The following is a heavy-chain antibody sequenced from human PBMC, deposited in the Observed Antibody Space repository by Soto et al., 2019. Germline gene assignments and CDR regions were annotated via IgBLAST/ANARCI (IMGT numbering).Heavy chain of an antibody. CDR2: ISGSGGST. CDR1: GFTFSSYA. CDR3: AKDLYDILTGYYRDDY. J-gene: IGHJ4*02. Sequence: GGSLRLSCAASGFTFSSYAMSWVRQAPGKGLEWVSAISGSGGSTYYADSVKGRFTISRDNSKNTLYLQMNSLRAEDTAVYYCAKDLYDILTGYYRDDYWGQGTLVTVSS. V-gene: IGHV3-23*01. D-gene: IGHD3-9*01.